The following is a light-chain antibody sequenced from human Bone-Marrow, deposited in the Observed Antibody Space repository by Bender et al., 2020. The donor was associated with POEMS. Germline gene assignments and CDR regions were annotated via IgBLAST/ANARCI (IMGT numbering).Light chain of an antibody. Sequence: QSVLTQPPSASSTPGQRVTISCSRSAPDRGTTPINWYQHLPGTAPKLIIYNSDQRPSGVPDRFSGSMSGTSASLAISELHSEDEADYYYVAWDVTLNGGVFNGGTKLTVL. V-gene: IGLV1-44*01. CDR1: APDRGTTP. J-gene: IGLJ2*01. CDR2: NSD. CDR3: VAWDVTLNGGV.